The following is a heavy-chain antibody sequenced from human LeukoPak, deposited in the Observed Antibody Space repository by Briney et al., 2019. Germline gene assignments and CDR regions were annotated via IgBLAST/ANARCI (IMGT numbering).Heavy chain of an antibody. Sequence: PGGSLRLSCAASGFTFSSYWMSWDRQAPGKGLEWVANIKQDGSEKYYVDSVKGRFTISRDNAKNSLYLQMNSLRAEDTAVYYCARAVGRGLGYYYMDVWGKGTTVTVSS. V-gene: IGHV3-7*01. CDR3: ARAVGRGLGYYYMDV. D-gene: IGHD3-16*01. CDR2: IKQDGSEK. J-gene: IGHJ6*03. CDR1: GFTFSSYW.